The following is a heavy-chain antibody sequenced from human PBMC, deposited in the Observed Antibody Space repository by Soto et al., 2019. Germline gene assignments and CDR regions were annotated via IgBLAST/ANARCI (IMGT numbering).Heavy chain of an antibody. CDR2: AHHSGRT. J-gene: IGHJ4*02. CDR3: VRSEPTALDY. CDR1: GDSRSSSNW. Sequence: SETLSLTCSVSGDSRSSSNWWNWVRQPPGKGLEWIGEAHHSGRTNYNPSLKSRVTISVDTSQKLLSLKLASVTAADTAVYYCVRSEPTALDYSSQGTLVTVSS. V-gene: IGHV4-4*02.